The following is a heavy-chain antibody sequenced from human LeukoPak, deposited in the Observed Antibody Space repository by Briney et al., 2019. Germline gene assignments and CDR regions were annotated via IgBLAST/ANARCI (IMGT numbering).Heavy chain of an antibody. CDR3: ARASSSGAFDI. CDR1: GFTFSDNY. V-gene: IGHV3-11*01. Sequence: GGSLRLSCAASGFTFSDNYMSWIRQAPGKGLEWVSYISSSGSIYYADSVKGRFTISRDNAKNSLYLQMNSLRAEDTALYYCARASSSGAFDIWGQGTMVTVSS. D-gene: IGHD1-26*01. J-gene: IGHJ3*02. CDR2: ISSSGSI.